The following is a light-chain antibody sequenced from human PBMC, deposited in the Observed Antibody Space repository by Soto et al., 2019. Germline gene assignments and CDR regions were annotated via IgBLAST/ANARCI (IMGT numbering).Light chain of an antibody. CDR1: QSVDSAF. Sequence: EIVLTQSPGSLSLSLGERATLYCRASQSVDSAFFAWYQQKPGQPPRLLMYGASRRATGIPDRFSGSGSGTDFTLTISILEPEDFAVYYCQQYASSLTFGQGTKVEI. CDR2: GAS. V-gene: IGKV3-20*01. CDR3: QQYASSLT. J-gene: IGKJ1*01.